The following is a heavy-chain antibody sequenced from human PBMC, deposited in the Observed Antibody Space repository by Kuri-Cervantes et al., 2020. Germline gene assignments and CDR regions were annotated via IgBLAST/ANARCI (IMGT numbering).Heavy chain of an antibody. Sequence: GESLKISCAASGFTFSSYSMNWVRQAPGKGLEWVSYISSSSSTIYYADSVKGRFTISRDNAKNSLYLQMNSLRGEDTATYYCAKAGSDILAGYSYYYQYYYMDVWGKGTTVTVSS. D-gene: IGHD3-9*01. CDR2: ISSSSSTI. CDR3: AKAGSDILAGYSYYYQYYYMDV. J-gene: IGHJ6*03. CDR1: GFTFSSYS. V-gene: IGHV3-48*01.